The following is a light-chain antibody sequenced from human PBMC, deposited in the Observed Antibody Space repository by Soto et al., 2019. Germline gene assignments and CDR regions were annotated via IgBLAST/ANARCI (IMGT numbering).Light chain of an antibody. CDR1: QSVSSN. V-gene: IGKV3-15*01. Sequence: EIVMTQSPATLSVSPGERATLSCRASQSVSSNLAWYQQKPGQAPRLLIYGASTRATGIPARFSGSGSGTEFTLTINRLQSEDFAVYYCQHYNNWPPWTFGQGTKVEI. CDR3: QHYNNWPPWT. J-gene: IGKJ1*01. CDR2: GAS.